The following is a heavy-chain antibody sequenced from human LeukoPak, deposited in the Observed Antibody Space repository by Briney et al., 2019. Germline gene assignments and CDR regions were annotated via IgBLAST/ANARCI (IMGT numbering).Heavy chain of an antibody. V-gene: IGHV3-7*01. D-gene: IGHD3-22*01. Sequence: GGSLRLSCAASGFSFSSYWMSWVRQAPGKGLEWVANIKEDGSEKNYVDSVKGRFTISRDNAKNSLYLQMNSLRAEDTAEYYCARKDSSPRTFDYWGQGTLVTVSS. CDR1: GFSFSSYW. J-gene: IGHJ4*02. CDR2: IKEDGSEK. CDR3: ARKDSSPRTFDY.